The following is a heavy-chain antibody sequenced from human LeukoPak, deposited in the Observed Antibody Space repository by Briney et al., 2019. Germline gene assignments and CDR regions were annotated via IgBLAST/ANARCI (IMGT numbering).Heavy chain of an antibody. V-gene: IGHV3-21*01. Sequence: GGSLRLSCAASGFTFRSFAMSWVRQAPGKGLEWVSSVSSSGRYTYYADSVKGRFTLSKDNANNSLFMEMTSLRAEDTAVYYCARDRSSTSGYYMDVWGKGATVTVSS. CDR3: ARDRSSTSGYYMDV. J-gene: IGHJ6*03. CDR1: GFTFRSFA. CDR2: VSSSGRYT. D-gene: IGHD2-2*01.